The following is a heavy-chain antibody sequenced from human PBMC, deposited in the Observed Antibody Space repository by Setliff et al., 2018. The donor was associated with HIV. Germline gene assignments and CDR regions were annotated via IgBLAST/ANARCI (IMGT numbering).Heavy chain of an antibody. CDR3: ASASGDYEPYQY. Sequence: SVKVSCKASGDTSNSYAIRWVRQAPGQGPEWMGGIIPIFGSPQYAPQFRGRATITADESSRTAYMELTSLKSEDSAVYYCASASGDYEPYQYWGQGIPVTVSS. CDR2: IIPIFGSP. J-gene: IGHJ4*02. D-gene: IGHD4-17*01. V-gene: IGHV1-69*13. CDR1: GDTSNSYA.